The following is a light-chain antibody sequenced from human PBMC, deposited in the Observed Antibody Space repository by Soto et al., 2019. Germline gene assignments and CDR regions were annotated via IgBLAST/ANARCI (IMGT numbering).Light chain of an antibody. Sequence: DIQMTQSPSSLSASVGDRVTITCRARQSISSYLNWYQQKPGKAPKLLIYAASSLQSGLPSRFSGSGSGTDFTLTISSLQPEDFATYYCQQTYSTPRTFGQGNKVEIK. CDR3: QQTYSTPRT. J-gene: IGKJ1*01. CDR2: AAS. V-gene: IGKV1-39*01. CDR1: QSISSY.